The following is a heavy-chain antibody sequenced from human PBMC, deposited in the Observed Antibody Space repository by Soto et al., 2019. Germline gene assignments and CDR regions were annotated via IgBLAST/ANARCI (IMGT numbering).Heavy chain of an antibody. V-gene: IGHV3-30*18. CDR1: GFTFSNYG. Sequence: LRLSCVASGFTFSNYGMHWVRQAPGKGPEWVAIISSDGSTTYFADSVKGRFTMSRDNSKNTFYLQMNSLRDEDTAVYYCVKESDDYYDFDYWGQGTLVTVSS. J-gene: IGHJ4*02. CDR2: ISSDGSTT. D-gene: IGHD3-22*01. CDR3: VKESDDYYDFDY.